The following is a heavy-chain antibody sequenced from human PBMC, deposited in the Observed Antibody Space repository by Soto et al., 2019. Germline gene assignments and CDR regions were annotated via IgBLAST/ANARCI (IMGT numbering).Heavy chain of an antibody. V-gene: IGHV4-34*09. Sequence: SETLSLTCAVYGGSFSGYYWSWIRQPPGKGLEWIGEINHSGSTNYNPSLKSRVTISVDTSKNQFSLKLSSVTAADTAVYYCARDNWNHGYFDYWGQGTMVTVSS. J-gene: IGHJ4*02. CDR1: GGSFSGYY. CDR3: ARDNWNHGYFDY. CDR2: INHSGST. D-gene: IGHD1-20*01.